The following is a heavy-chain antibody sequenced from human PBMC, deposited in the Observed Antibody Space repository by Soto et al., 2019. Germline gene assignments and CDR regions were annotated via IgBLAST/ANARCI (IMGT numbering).Heavy chain of an antibody. CDR3: AKSIVGASADAVHDY. Sequence: QSGGSLRLSCAAYGFMFKSYAMSWVRQAPGKGLEWVSGISGSGGSTFYADSVKGRFTVSRDNSKNTLYLQMNSLRAEDTALYYCAKSIVGASADAVHDYWGQGTQVTVSS. V-gene: IGHV3-23*01. J-gene: IGHJ4*02. CDR1: GFMFKSYA. CDR2: ISGSGGST. D-gene: IGHD1-26*01.